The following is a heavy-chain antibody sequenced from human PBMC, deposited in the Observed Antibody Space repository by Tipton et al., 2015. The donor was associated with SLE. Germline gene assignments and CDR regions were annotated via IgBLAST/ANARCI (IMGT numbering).Heavy chain of an antibody. CDR1: GGSMTNYY. J-gene: IGHJ6*03. CDR3: ARGYYYYMDV. CDR2: VYYSGST. V-gene: IGHV4-59*01. Sequence: TLSLTRIVSGGSMTNYYWSWIRQPPGKGLEWIGYVYYSGSTNYNPSLKSRVTISIDTSKNHFSLKVNSVTAADTAVYYCARGYYYYMDVWGKGTTVTVSS.